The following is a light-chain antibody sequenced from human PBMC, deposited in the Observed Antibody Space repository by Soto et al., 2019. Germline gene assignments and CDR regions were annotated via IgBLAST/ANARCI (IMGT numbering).Light chain of an antibody. CDR2: RAS. V-gene: IGKV4-1*01. J-gene: IGKJ2*01. CDR1: QSVFYSSNNRNY. Sequence: DIVMTQSPDSLAVSLGERATINCKSSQSVFYSSNNRNYLAWYQQKPGQPPKLLLYRASIRESGVPDRFSGSGSGAHFTLTTSSLQAEDVAVYYCQQYYGTPYTFGQGTKLEIK. CDR3: QQYYGTPYT.